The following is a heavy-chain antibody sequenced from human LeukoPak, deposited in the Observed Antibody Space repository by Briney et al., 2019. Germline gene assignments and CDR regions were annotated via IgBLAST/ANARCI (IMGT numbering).Heavy chain of an antibody. CDR3: AKGGTTVVDY. CDR1: RLIISNYW. J-gene: IGHJ4*02. V-gene: IGHV3-74*01. CDR2: INSEGSGT. Sequence: GGSLRLSCAASRLIISNYWMHWVRQAPGKGLVWVARINSEGSGTTYADSVKGRFTISRDNAKNTLYLQMNSLRDEDTAVYYCAKGGTTVVDYWGQGTLVTVSS. D-gene: IGHD4-23*01.